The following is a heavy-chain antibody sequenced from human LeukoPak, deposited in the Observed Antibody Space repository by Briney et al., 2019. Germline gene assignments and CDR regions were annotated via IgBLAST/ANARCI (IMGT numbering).Heavy chain of an antibody. J-gene: IGHJ4*02. V-gene: IGHV4-59*08. CDR2: VYQSGTT. Sequence: SETLSLTCTVSSGSISTFYWSWIRQPPGQGVEWIGYVYQSGTTSYNPSLKRRVTISADTSKNQFSLRVTSVTAADTAVYYCARLGGSLGYFDHWGQGTLVTVSS. D-gene: IGHD1-26*01. CDR1: SGSISTFY. CDR3: ARLGGSLGYFDH.